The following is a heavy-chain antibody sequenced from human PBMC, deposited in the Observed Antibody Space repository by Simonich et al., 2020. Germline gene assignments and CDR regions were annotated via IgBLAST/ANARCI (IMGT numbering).Heavy chain of an antibody. D-gene: IGHD6-13*01. CDR1: GGSFSGYY. CDR3: ARGLRVAAAGTAFQH. V-gene: IGHV4-34*01. J-gene: IGHJ1*01. CDR2: INHNGST. Sequence: QVQLQQWGAGLLKPSETLSLTCAVYGGSFSGYYWSWIRQPPGKGPEWIGEINHNGSTKYNPSLKSRVTISVDTSKNQFSLKLSSVTAADTAVYYCARGLRVAAAGTAFQHWGQGTLVTVSS.